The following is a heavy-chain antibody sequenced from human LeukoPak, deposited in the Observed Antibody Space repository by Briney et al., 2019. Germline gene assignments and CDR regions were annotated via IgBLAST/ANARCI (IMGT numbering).Heavy chain of an antibody. J-gene: IGHJ3*02. CDR3: ARRQGRITMIGDAFDI. CDR1: GGSISSYY. Sequence: PSETLSLTCTVSGGSISSYYWSWIRQPAGKGLEWIGRIYTSGSTNYNPSLKSRVTISVDTSKNQFSLKLSSVTAADTAVYYCARRQGRITMIGDAFDIWGQGTMVTVSS. V-gene: IGHV4-4*07. D-gene: IGHD3-22*01. CDR2: IYTSGST.